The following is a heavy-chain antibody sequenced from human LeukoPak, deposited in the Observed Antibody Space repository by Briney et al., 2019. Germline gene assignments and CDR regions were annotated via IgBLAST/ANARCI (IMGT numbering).Heavy chain of an antibody. Sequence: SVKVSCKASGGTFSSYAISWVRQAPGQGLEWMGGIIPIFGTANYAQKFQGRVTITADESTSTAYMELSSLRSEDTAVYYCVSGIVGGHYYYYGMDVWGQGTTVTVSS. V-gene: IGHV1-69*13. CDR2: IIPIFGTA. CDR1: GGTFSSYA. D-gene: IGHD1-26*01. J-gene: IGHJ6*02. CDR3: VSGIVGGHYYYYGMDV.